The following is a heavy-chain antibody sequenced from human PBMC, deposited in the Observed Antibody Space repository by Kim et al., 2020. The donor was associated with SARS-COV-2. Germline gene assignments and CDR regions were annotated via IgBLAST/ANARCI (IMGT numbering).Heavy chain of an antibody. CDR1: GFTFSSYA. J-gene: IGHJ4*01. D-gene: IGHD3-9*01. CDR2: ISYDGSNK. Sequence: GGSLRLSCAASGFTFSSYAMHWVRQAPGKGLEWVAVISYDGSNKYYADSVKGRFTISRDNSKNTLYLQMNSLRAEDTAVYSCARGIRYFDWLSHFDYWG. CDR3: ARGIRYFDWLSHFDY. V-gene: IGHV3-30*04.